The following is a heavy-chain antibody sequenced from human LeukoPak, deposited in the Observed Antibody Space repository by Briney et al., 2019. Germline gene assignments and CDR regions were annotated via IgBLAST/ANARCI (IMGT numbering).Heavy chain of an antibody. CDR2: VNPSGDST. J-gene: IGHJ6*03. CDR1: GYTFSNYN. CDR3: ARTGGYNYLYYYYYMDV. D-gene: IGHD5-24*01. V-gene: IGHV1-46*01. Sequence: ASVKVSCKASGYTFSNYNIHWVRQAPGQGLEWMGIVNPSGDSTNYAQNFQGRVTMTGDTSTSTVYMELSSLRSEDTAVYYCARTGGYNYLYYYYYMDVWGKGTTVTVSS.